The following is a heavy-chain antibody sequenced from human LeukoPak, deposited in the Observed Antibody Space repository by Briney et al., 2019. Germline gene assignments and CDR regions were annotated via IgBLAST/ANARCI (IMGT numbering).Heavy chain of an antibody. CDR2: ISAYNGHT. Sequence: ASVKVSCKASGYTFTSYGIIWVRQAPGQGLEWMGWISAYNGHTKYAQKFQGRVTMTTDTSTRTVYMELRSLRSDDTAVYYCARGSPSRREYDSSGYYSYYFDYWGQGALVTVSS. D-gene: IGHD3-22*01. CDR1: GYTFTSYG. CDR3: ARGSPSRREYDSSGYYSYYFDY. V-gene: IGHV1-18*01. J-gene: IGHJ4*02.